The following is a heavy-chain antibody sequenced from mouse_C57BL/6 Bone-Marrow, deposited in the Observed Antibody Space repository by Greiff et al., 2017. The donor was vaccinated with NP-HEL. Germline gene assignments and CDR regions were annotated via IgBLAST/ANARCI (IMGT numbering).Heavy chain of an antibody. J-gene: IGHJ4*01. CDR2: IWSGGST. CDR1: GFSLTSYG. CDR3: ARTYDGYNCLYYYAMDY. D-gene: IGHD2-3*01. V-gene: IGHV2-2*01. Sequence: VQGVESGPGLVQPSQSLSITCTVSGFSLTSYGVHWVRQSPGKGLEWLGVIWSGGSTDYNAAFISRLSISKDNSKSQVFFKMNSLQADDTAIYYCARTYDGYNCLYYYAMDYWGQGTSVTVSS.